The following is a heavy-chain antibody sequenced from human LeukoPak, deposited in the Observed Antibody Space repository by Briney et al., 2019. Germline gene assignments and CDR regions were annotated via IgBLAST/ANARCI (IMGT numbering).Heavy chain of an antibody. V-gene: IGHV4-39*07. D-gene: IGHD2-15*01. CDR3: ARGTIGYCSGGSCYLDY. Sequence: PSETLSLTCTVSGGSISSSNYYWGWIRQPPGKGLEWVGSIYYSGSTYYNPSLKSRVTISVDTSKNQFSLKLSSVTAADTAVYYCARGTIGYCSGGSCYLDYWGQGTLVTVSS. CDR1: GGSISSSNYY. CDR2: IYYSGST. J-gene: IGHJ4*02.